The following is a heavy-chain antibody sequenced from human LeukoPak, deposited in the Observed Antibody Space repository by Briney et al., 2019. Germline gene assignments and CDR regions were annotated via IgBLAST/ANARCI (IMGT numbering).Heavy chain of an antibody. CDR2: IIPIFGTA. J-gene: IGHJ4*02. CDR3: ARGGFYDSILTGLDY. Sequence: GASVKVSCKASGGTFSSYAISWVRQAPGQGLEWMGGIIPIFGTANYAQKFQGRVTITADKSTSTAYMELSSLRSEDTAVYYCARGGFYDSILTGLDYWGQGTLVTVSS. D-gene: IGHD3-9*01. V-gene: IGHV1-69*06. CDR1: GGTFSSYA.